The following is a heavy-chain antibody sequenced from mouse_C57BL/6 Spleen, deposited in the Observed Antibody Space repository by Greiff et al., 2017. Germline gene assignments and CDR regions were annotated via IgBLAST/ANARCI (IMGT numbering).Heavy chain of an antibody. Sequence: EVQLVESGGDLVKPGGSLKLSCAASGFTFSSYGMSWVRQTPDKRLAWVATISSGGSYTYYPDSVKGRFTISRDNAKNTLYLQMSSLKSEDTAMYYCARHEGSSYYFDYWGQGTTLTVSS. V-gene: IGHV5-6*01. CDR3: ARHEGSSYYFDY. CDR2: ISSGGSYT. D-gene: IGHD1-1*01. J-gene: IGHJ2*01. CDR1: GFTFSSYG.